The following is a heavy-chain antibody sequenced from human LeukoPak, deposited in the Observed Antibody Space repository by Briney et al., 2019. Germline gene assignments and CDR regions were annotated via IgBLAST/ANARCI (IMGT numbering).Heavy chain of an antibody. CDR2: ISAGGGST. D-gene: IGHD3-22*01. V-gene: IGHV3-23*01. CDR3: AKADDDSPGYTNYFDY. J-gene: IGHJ4*02. Sequence: GGSLRLSCAASGFTFSSYAMSWVRQAPGKGLEWVAGISAGGGSTYYADSVKGRFTISRDNSKNMLYLQLNSLRAEDTAVYDCAKADDDSPGYTNYFDYWGQGTLVTVSS. CDR1: GFTFSSYA.